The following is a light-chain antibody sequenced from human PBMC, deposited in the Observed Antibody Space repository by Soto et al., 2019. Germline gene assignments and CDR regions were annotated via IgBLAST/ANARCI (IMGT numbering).Light chain of an antibody. CDR1: QSLLHSNGYNY. CDR3: MQPLQSWT. Sequence: DIVMTQSPLSLPVTPGKPASISCRSSQSLLHSNGYNYLDWYLQKPGQSPQLLIYLGSNRASGVPDRFSGSGSGTDFTLKISRVEAEDVGVYYCMQPLQSWTFGQGTKV. V-gene: IGKV2-28*01. CDR2: LGS. J-gene: IGKJ1*01.